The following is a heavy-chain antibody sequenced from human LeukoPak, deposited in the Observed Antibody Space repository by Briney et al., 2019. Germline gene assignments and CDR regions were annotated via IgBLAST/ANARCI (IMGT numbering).Heavy chain of an antibody. CDR3: TTCGYDRCGAFDI. D-gene: IGHD5-12*01. CDR2: IKSKTDGGTT. Sequence: GGALRLSCAVAEFPFTRAWMTWVRQAAGKGLEWVGRIKSKTDGGTTDYAAPVKGRFSISRDDSKNTLYLQMNSLETEDTAMYYCTTCGYDRCGAFDIWGQGTVVTVSS. J-gene: IGHJ3*02. CDR1: EFPFTRAW. V-gene: IGHV3-15*01.